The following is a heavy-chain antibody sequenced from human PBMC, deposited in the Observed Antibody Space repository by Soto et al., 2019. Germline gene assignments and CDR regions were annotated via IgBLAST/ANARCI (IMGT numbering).Heavy chain of an antibody. Sequence: GASVKVSCKASGGTFSSYTISWVRQAPGQGLEWMGRIIPILGIANYAQKFQGRVTITADKSTSTAYMELSSLRSEDTAVYYCARAPAYCSGGSCYDYWGQGTLVTVSS. V-gene: IGHV1-69*02. CDR1: GGTFSSYT. D-gene: IGHD2-15*01. CDR2: IIPILGIA. J-gene: IGHJ4*02. CDR3: ARAPAYCSGGSCYDY.